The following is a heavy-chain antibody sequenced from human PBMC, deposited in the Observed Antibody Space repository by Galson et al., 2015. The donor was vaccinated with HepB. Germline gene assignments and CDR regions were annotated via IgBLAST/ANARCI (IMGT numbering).Heavy chain of an antibody. J-gene: IGHJ6*02. CDR2: INTNTGNP. CDR1: GYTFTSYA. Sequence: SVKVSCKASGYTFTSYAMNWVRQAPGQGLEWMGWINTNTGNPTYAQGFTGRFVFSLDTSVSTAYLQISSLKAEDTAVYYCARDRRGKWELSRYYYYGMDVWGQGTTVTVSS. D-gene: IGHD1-26*01. V-gene: IGHV7-4-1*02. CDR3: ARDRRGKWELSRYYYYGMDV.